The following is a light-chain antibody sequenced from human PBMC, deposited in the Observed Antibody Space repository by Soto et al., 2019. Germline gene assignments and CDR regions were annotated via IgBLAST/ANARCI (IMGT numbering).Light chain of an antibody. Sequence: PGERATLSCRASERISSNFLAWYQQRPGQVPSLLIYGASTRASGIPDRFSGSGSETDFALTISRLEPEDFAVFYCQQYGTSPFTFGPGTTVEIK. CDR1: ERISSNF. CDR2: GAS. V-gene: IGKV3-20*01. J-gene: IGKJ3*01. CDR3: QQYGTSPFT.